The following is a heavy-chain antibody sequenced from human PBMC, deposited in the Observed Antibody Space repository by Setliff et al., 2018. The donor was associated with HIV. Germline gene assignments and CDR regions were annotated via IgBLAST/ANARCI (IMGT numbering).Heavy chain of an antibody. D-gene: IGHD3-3*01. Sequence: SETLSLTCAVSGGSISSHYWSWIRLPPGKGLEWIGTIYYNGNTNYNPSLKSRVAISVDTSKNQFSLRLNSVTATDAAMYYCARPLSTSYNFWGDAFAIWGQGKMVTVS. CDR1: GGSISSHY. J-gene: IGHJ3*02. CDR2: IYYNGNT. CDR3: ARPLSTSYNFWGDAFAI. V-gene: IGHV4-59*08.